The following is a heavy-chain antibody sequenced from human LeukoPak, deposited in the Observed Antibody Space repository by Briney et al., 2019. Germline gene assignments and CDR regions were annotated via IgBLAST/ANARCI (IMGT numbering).Heavy chain of an antibody. V-gene: IGHV3-33*01. D-gene: IGHD3-9*01. CDR1: GFTFSSYG. CDR3: ARDQTSARGYYDILTGYSGGYYYYGMDV. CDR2: IWYDGGNK. Sequence: PGRSLRLSCAASGFTFSSYGMHGVRQAPGKGLEWVAVIWYDGGNKYYADSVKGRFTISRDNSKNTLYLQMNNLRAEDTAVYYCARDQTSARGYYDILTGYSGGYYYYGMDVWGQGTTVTVSS. J-gene: IGHJ6*02.